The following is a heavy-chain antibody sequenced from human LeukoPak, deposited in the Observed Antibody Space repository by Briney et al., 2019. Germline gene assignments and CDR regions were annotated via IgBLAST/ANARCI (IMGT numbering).Heavy chain of an antibody. Sequence: GGSLRLSCAASGFTFSSYSVNWVRQAPGKGLEWVSSISSSSSYIYYADSVKGRFTISRDNAKNSLYLQMNSLRAEDTAVYYCARDRYDSSGYRPLYYYYGMDVWGQGTTVTVSS. CDR3: ARDRYDSSGYRPLYYYYGMDV. D-gene: IGHD3-22*01. J-gene: IGHJ6*02. V-gene: IGHV3-21*01. CDR1: GFTFSSYS. CDR2: ISSSSSYI.